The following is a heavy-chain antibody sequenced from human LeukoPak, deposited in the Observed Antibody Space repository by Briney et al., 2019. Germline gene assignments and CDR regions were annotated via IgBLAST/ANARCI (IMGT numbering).Heavy chain of an antibody. V-gene: IGHV4-38-2*02. Sequence: SETLSLTCTVSGYSISSGYYWGWIRQPPGKGLEWIWSIYHSGSTYYNPSLKSRVTISVDTSKNQFSLKLSSVTAADTAVYYCARETQYYYDSSGYPKYYFDYWGQGTLVTVSS. CDR3: ARETQYYYDSSGYPKYYFDY. CDR2: IYHSGST. J-gene: IGHJ4*02. D-gene: IGHD3-22*01. CDR1: GYSISSGYY.